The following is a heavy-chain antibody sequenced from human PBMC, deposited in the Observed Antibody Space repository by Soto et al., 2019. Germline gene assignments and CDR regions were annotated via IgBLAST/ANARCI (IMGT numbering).Heavy chain of an antibody. J-gene: IGHJ4*02. CDR1: GGSFSGYY. Sequence: PSDTLSLTCAVYGGSFSGYYWSWIRQPPGKGLEWIGEINHIGSTNYNPSLKSRGTISLDTSKKQFSLKLRSVTAADTAVYYCAGSTRRLKDDFKLGHSSSSYGPHTYWGQGTLVTVSS. CDR3: AGSTRRLKDDFKLGHSSSSYGPHTY. CDR2: INHIGST. V-gene: IGHV4-34*01. D-gene: IGHD6-6*01.